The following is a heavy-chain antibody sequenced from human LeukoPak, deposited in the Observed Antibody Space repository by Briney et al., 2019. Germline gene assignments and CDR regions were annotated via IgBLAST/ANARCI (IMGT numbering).Heavy chain of an antibody. Sequence: PGGSLRLSCAASGFTFSSYWMSWVRQAPGKGLEWVANVKQDGSEKYYVDSVKGRFTISRDNAKNSLYLQMNSLRAEDTAVYYCAKGSQVAVAGGLYYYYYYYMDVWGKGTTVTISS. CDR2: VKQDGSEK. CDR3: AKGSQVAVAGGLYYYYYYYMDV. J-gene: IGHJ6*03. D-gene: IGHD6-19*01. V-gene: IGHV3-7*01. CDR1: GFTFSSYW.